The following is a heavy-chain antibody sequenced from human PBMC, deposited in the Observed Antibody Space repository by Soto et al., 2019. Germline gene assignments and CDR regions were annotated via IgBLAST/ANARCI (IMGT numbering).Heavy chain of an antibody. Sequence: QVQLQESGPGLVKPSETLSLTCTVSGGSISSYNWSWIRQPAGKGLEWIGRIYTSGSTNYNPSLKSRVTMSVDTSKNQFSLKLSSVTAADTAVYYCARDLQQLEGINWFDPWGQGTLVTVSS. J-gene: IGHJ5*02. V-gene: IGHV4-4*07. D-gene: IGHD6-13*01. CDR2: IYTSGST. CDR3: ARDLQQLEGINWFDP. CDR1: GGSISSYN.